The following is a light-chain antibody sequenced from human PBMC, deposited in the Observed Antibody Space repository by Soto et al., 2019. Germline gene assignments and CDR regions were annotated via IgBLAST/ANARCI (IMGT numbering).Light chain of an antibody. CDR3: SSYTSSSTRRV. CDR2: DVS. J-gene: IGLJ1*01. V-gene: IGLV2-14*01. Sequence: QSVLTQPASVSGSPGQSITISCTGNSSDVGGYNYVSWYQQHPGKAPKLMIYDVSNRPSGVSNRFSGSKSGNTASLTISGLQAEDEADYYCSSYTSSSTRRVFGTGTKVTVL. CDR1: SSDVGGYNY.